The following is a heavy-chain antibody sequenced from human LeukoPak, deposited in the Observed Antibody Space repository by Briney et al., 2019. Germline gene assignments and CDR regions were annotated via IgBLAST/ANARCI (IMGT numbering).Heavy chain of an antibody. CDR3: ARDLIVGGNHDAFDI. J-gene: IGHJ3*02. V-gene: IGHV3-30*14. D-gene: IGHD1-26*01. Sequence: GGSLRLSCAASGFTFRNYAMHWVRQAPGKGLEWVATLTYDGSDKDYTDSVKGRFTISRDNSKNTLYLQMNSLRAEDTAVYYCARDLIVGGNHDAFDIWGQGTMVTVSS. CDR1: GFTFRNYA. CDR2: LTYDGSDK.